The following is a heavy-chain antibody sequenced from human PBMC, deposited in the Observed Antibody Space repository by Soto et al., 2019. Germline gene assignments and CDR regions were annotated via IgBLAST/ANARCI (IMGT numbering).Heavy chain of an antibody. CDR1: GFTFSSYA. J-gene: IGHJ4*02. D-gene: IGHD3-10*01. CDR3: AKDPNGSGSWAQFDY. V-gene: IGHV3-23*01. Sequence: GGSLRLSCAASGFTFSSYAMSWVRQAPGKGLEWVSAISGSGGSTYYADSVKGQFTISRDNSKNTLYLQMNSPRAEDTAVYYCAKDPNGSGSWAQFDYWGQGTLVTVSS. CDR2: ISGSGGST.